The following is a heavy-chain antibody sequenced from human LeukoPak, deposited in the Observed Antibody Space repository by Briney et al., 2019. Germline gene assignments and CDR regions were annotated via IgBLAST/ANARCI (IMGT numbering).Heavy chain of an antibody. Sequence: PGGPLRLSCAASGFTFSSYAMSWVRQAPGKGREWVSAISGSGGSTYYADSVKGRFTLSRDNSKNTLYLQMNSLRAEDTAVYYCAKDLLFYDSSGSNWFDPWGQGTLVTVSS. J-gene: IGHJ5*02. V-gene: IGHV3-23*01. CDR3: AKDLLFYDSSGSNWFDP. D-gene: IGHD3-22*01. CDR1: GFTFSSYA. CDR2: ISGSGGST.